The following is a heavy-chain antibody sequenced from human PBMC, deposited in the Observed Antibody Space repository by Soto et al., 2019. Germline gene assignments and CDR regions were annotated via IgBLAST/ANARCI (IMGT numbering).Heavy chain of an antibody. V-gene: IGHV1-69*04. D-gene: IGHD3-10*01. CDR3: AREGSAGRLTYYDVEV. CDR1: GGTFSSYT. CDR2: IIPILGIA. Sequence: SVKVSCKASGGTFSSYTISWVRQAPGQGLEWMGRIIPILGIANYAQKFQGRVTITADKSTSTAYMELSSLRSEDTAVYYCAREGSAGRLTYYDVEVWGKGTTVTVSS. J-gene: IGHJ6*03.